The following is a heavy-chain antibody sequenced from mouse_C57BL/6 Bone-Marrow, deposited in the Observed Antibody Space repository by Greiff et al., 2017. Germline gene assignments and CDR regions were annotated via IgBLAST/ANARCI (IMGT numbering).Heavy chain of an antibody. V-gene: IGHV5-4*01. J-gene: IGHJ1*03. D-gene: IGHD2-4*01. CDR3: ARDMITTEWYFDV. Sequence: EVKLVESGGGLVKPGGSLKLSCAASGFTFSSYAMSWVRQTPEKRLEWVATISDGGSYTYYPDNVKGRFTISRDNAKNNLYLQMSHLKSEDTAMYYCARDMITTEWYFDVWGTGTTVTVSS. CDR2: ISDGGSYT. CDR1: GFTFSSYA.